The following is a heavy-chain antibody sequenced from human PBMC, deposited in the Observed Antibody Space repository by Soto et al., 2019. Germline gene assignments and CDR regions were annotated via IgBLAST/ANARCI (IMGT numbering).Heavy chain of an antibody. J-gene: IGHJ4*02. Sequence: QVHLVQSGAEVKKPGSSLKVSCKAFGGGFSNYIFAWVRQAPGQGFGGLGGTIPMFATAQYAQKLQGRVTITADESTSTVYMDLTSLTSDDTAVYYCARGLFGQQWLVGFDTWGQGTLVTVSS. V-gene: IGHV1-69*01. CDR2: TIPMFATA. D-gene: IGHD6-19*01. CDR3: ARGLFGQQWLVGFDT. CDR1: GGGFSNYI.